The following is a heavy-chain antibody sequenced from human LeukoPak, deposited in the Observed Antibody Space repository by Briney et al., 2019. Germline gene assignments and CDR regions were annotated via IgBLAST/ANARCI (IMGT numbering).Heavy chain of an antibody. CDR3: ARDPPDY. CDR2: ILNSGTTT. V-gene: IGHV3-48*03. Sequence: AGGSLRLSCAASGFTFSSYEMNWVRQAPGKGLEWVSYILNSGTTTYYADSVKGRFTISRDNAKNSLYLQMNSLRAEDTGVYYCARDPPDYWGQGTQVTVSS. CDR1: GFTFSSYE. J-gene: IGHJ4*02.